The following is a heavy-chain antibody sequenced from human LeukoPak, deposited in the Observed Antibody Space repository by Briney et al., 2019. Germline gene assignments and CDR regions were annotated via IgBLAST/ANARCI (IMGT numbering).Heavy chain of an antibody. Sequence: GASVKVSCKASGYTFTSYYMHWVRQAPGQGLEWMGIINPSGGSTSYAQKFQGRVTMTRDTSTSTVYMELSSLRSEDTAVYYCARVRRSGYGLMVYFDYWGQGTLVTVSS. CDR3: ARVRRSGYGLMVYFDY. CDR2: INPSGGST. V-gene: IGHV1-46*01. D-gene: IGHD3-22*01. J-gene: IGHJ4*02. CDR1: GYTFTSYY.